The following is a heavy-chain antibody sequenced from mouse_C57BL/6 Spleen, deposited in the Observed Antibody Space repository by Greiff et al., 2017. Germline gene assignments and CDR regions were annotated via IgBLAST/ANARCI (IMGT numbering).Heavy chain of an antibody. V-gene: IGHV3-6*01. CDR1: GYSITSGYY. Sequence: VQLQQSGPGLVKPSQSLSLTCSVSGYSITSGYYWNWIRQFPGNKLEWMGYISYDGSNNYNSSLKNRISITRDTSKNQYFLKLNSRTTEDAATYYCAGDDMGCCFDYWGQGTTLTVSA. J-gene: IGHJ2*01. CDR2: ISYDGSN. CDR3: AGDDMGCCFDY.